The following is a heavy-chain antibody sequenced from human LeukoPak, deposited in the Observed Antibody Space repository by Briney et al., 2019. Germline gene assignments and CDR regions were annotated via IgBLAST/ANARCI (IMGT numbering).Heavy chain of an antibody. CDR3: ARAYLGAYCGGDCTRYFDL. CDR2: IIHTGST. V-gene: IGHV4-34*12. Sequence: PSETLSLTCAVYGGSFSGYYWNWIRQPPGKGLEWIGEIIHTGSTNYNPSLKSRVTILRDTPKNQFSLKLSSVTAADTAVYYCARAYLGAYCGGDCTRYFDLWGRGTLVTVSS. J-gene: IGHJ2*01. D-gene: IGHD2-21*01. CDR1: GGSFSGYY.